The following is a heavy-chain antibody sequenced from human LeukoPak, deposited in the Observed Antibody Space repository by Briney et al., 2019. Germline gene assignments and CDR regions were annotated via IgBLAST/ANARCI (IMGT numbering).Heavy chain of an antibody. Sequence: SQTLSLTCTVSGGSISSGSYYWSWIRQPAGKGLEWIGYIYYSGSTNYNPSLKSRVTISVDTSKNQFSLKLSSVTAADTAVYYCARGKTYFDYWGQGTLVTVSS. CDR2: IYYSGST. CDR3: ARGKTYFDY. CDR1: GGSISSGSYY. J-gene: IGHJ4*02. V-gene: IGHV4-61*10.